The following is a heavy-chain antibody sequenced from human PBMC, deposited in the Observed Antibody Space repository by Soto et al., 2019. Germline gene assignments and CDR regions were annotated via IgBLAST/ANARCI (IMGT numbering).Heavy chain of an antibody. V-gene: IGHV1-2*02. CDR1: GYTFSDYF. Sequence: QVQLVQSGAEVKKSGASVKVSCKASGYTFSDYFIQWLRQAPGQGLEWVAWINPKTAATNYAKKFQDRVTLTSDTACSPAYLELTRLRPDDTAVYYCARIKWGLDYYSGMDVWGQGNAVTVSS. J-gene: IGHJ6*02. CDR2: INPKTAAT. D-gene: IGHD1-26*01. CDR3: ARIKWGLDYYSGMDV.